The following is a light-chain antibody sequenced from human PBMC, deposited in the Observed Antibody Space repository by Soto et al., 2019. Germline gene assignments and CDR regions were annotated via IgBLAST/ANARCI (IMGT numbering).Light chain of an antibody. CDR2: KVS. V-gene: IGKV2-30*02. CDR1: QSLLHSDGIAY. CDR3: LQGTHWPIT. J-gene: IGKJ5*01. Sequence: EGVVTQSPLSLPVTLGQPASISGRSSQSLLHSDGIAYFSWFQQRTGRSPRRLIYKVSNRDSGVPARFSGSGSGTDFALKISRVEAEDVGVYYCLQGTHWPITFAQGTRLEIK.